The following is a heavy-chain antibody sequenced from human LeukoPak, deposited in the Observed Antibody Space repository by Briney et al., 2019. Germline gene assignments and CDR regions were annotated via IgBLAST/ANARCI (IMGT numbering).Heavy chain of an antibody. D-gene: IGHD3-3*01. CDR3: ARAEGNYDFWSGYPYYFDY. V-gene: IGHV1-18*01. CDR2: ISAYNGNT. CDR1: GRTFSSYA. Sequence: ASVKVSCKASGRTFSSYAISWVRQAPGQGLEWMGWISAYNGNTNYAQKLQGRVTMTTDTSTSTAYMELRSLRSDDTAVYYCARAEGNYDFWSGYPYYFDYWGQGTLVTVSS. J-gene: IGHJ4*02.